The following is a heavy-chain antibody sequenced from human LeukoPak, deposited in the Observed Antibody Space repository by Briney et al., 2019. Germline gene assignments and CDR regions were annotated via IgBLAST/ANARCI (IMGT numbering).Heavy chain of an antibody. D-gene: IGHD3-10*01. J-gene: IGHJ4*02. V-gene: IGHV3-74*03. CDR3: ARDKKSGESSEIDY. CDR2: INRDGSTT. Sequence: GGSLRLSCAASGFAFSNYWVHWVRQAPGKGLVWVSRINRDGSTTKYADSVKGRFTVSRDNAKNTLNLQMNSLRAEDTAVYYCARDKKSGESSEIDYWGQGTLVTVSS. CDR1: GFAFSNYW.